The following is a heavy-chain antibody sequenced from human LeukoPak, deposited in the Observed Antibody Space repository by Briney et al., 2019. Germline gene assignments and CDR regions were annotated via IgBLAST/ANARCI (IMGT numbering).Heavy chain of an antibody. V-gene: IGHV3-30*04. CDR2: IAYDGSNK. Sequence: GGSLRLSCAASGFTFSSYAMSWVRQAPGKGPEWVVVIAYDGSNKYYADSVKGRFTISRDNSRNTVYLQMNSLTTEDTAVYYCARDFREAFDYWGQGTLVTVSS. CDR1: GFTFSSYA. CDR3: ARDFREAFDY. J-gene: IGHJ4*02. D-gene: IGHD3-10*01.